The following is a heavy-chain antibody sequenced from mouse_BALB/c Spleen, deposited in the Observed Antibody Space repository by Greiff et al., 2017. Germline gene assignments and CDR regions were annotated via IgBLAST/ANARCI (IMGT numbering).Heavy chain of an antibody. CDR1: GFTFSSYT. V-gene: IGHV5-12-2*01. Sequence: DVKLQESGGGLVQPGGSLKLSCAASGFTFSSYTMSWVRQTPEKRLEWVAYISNGGGSTYYPDTVKGRFTISRDNAKNTLYLQMSSLKSEDTAMYYCARGYYGNYYAMDYWGQGTSVTVSS. J-gene: IGHJ4*01. CDR3: ARGYYGNYYAMDY. CDR2: ISNGGGST. D-gene: IGHD2-1*01.